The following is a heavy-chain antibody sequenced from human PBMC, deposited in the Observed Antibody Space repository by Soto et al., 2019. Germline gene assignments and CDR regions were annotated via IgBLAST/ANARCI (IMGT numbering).Heavy chain of an antibody. CDR1: GFTFSNYE. Sequence: PGGSLRLSCAASGFTFSNYEFNWVRRAPGKGLEWISYIGTSETNTYYAASVKGRFTVSRDNAKNSVYLQMNSLRAEDTAIYYCAREELNCGGDCFAFWGQGALVTVSS. J-gene: IGHJ4*02. V-gene: IGHV3-48*03. CDR2: IGTSETNT. CDR3: AREELNCGGDCFAF. D-gene: IGHD2-21*01.